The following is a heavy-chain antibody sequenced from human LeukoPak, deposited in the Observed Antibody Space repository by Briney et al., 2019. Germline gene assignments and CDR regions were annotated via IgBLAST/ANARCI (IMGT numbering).Heavy chain of an antibody. Sequence: GGSLRLSXAVSGFTFSSYYMGWVRQAPGKGLEWVADIKQDGNEKYYVDSVKGRFTISRDNAKNSLLLQMNSLRAEDTAVYYCAREGGEYLSGPFDSWGRGALVTVSS. CDR3: AREGGEYLSGPFDS. J-gene: IGHJ4*02. D-gene: IGHD1-26*01. CDR2: IKQDGNEK. V-gene: IGHV3-7*01. CDR1: GFTFSSYY.